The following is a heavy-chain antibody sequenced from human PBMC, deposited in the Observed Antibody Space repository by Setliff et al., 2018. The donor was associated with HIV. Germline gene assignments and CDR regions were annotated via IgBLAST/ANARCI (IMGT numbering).Heavy chain of an antibody. CDR3: AREDWRRDYLDY. J-gene: IGHJ4*02. V-gene: IGHV4-4*02. Sequence: TETLSLTCAVSGGSISTSNWWTWVRQPPGKGLEWIGEIYHSGSTNYNPSLKSRVTLSVDKSKNQFSLKLSSVTAADTAVYYCAREDWRRDYLDYWGQGTLVTVSS. CDR1: GGSISTSNW. CDR2: IYHSGST. D-gene: IGHD3-9*01.